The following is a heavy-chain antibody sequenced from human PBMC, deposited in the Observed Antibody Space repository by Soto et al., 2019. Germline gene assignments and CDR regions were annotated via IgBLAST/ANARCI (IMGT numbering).Heavy chain of an antibody. D-gene: IGHD3-9*01. CDR2: ISAYNGNT. V-gene: IGHV1-18*04. J-gene: IGHJ5*02. Sequence: ASVKVSCKASGYTFTSYGISWVRRAPGQGLEWMGWISAYNGNTNYAQKLQGRVTMTTDTSTSTAYMELRSLRSDDTAVYYCAKDGNPIPYLTGYYRLGWFDPWGQGTLVTVSS. CDR3: AKDGNPIPYLTGYYRLGWFDP. CDR1: GYTFTSYG.